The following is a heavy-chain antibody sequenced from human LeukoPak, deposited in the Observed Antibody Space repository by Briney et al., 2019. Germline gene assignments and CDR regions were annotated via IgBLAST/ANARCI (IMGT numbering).Heavy chain of an antibody. CDR1: GFTFSNYY. CDR3: AGANSGSYVYYYGMDV. V-gene: IGHV3-11*01. D-gene: IGHD1-26*01. Sequence: GGSLRLSCAASGFTFSNYYMSWIRQAPGKGLEWVSYITSSGSTIYYADSVKGRFTISRDNAKNSLYLQMNNLRAEDTAVYYCAGANSGSYVYYYGMDVWGQGTTVTVSS. J-gene: IGHJ6*02. CDR2: ITSSGSTI.